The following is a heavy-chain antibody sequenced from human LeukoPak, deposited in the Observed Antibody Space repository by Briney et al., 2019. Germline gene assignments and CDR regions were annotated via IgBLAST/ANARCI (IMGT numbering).Heavy chain of an antibody. CDR3: ATSWSGGSCYGAFYI. V-gene: IGHV4-34*01. CDR2: INHSGSN. Sequence: SETLSLTCAVSGGSFSGYYRSWIRQPPGKGLEWIWDINHSGSNNYNPSLKSGVTTSVETYKNQFSLKLSSVTAADTAVYYCATSWSGGSCYGAFYIWGQGTMVTVSS. D-gene: IGHD2-15*01. J-gene: IGHJ3*02. CDR1: GGSFSGYY.